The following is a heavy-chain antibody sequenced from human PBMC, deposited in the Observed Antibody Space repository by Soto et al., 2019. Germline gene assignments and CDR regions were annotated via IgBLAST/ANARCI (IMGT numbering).Heavy chain of an antibody. Sequence: QVQLVESGGGVVQPGRSLRLSCAASGFTFSSYAMHWVRQAPGKGLEWVAVISYDGSNKYYADSVKGRFTISRDNSKNTLYLQMNSLRAEDTAVYYCARDRSSGWYRLNGVFDYWGQGTLVTVSS. CDR1: GFTFSSYA. CDR3: ARDRSSGWYRLNGVFDY. CDR2: ISYDGSNK. D-gene: IGHD6-19*01. V-gene: IGHV3-30-3*01. J-gene: IGHJ4*02.